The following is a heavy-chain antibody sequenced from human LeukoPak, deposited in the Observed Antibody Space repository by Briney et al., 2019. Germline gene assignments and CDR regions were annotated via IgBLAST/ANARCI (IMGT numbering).Heavy chain of an antibody. J-gene: IGHJ4*02. CDR1: GYTFTSYG. V-gene: IGHV1-18*01. CDR2: ISAYNGNT. CDR3: ARAPSKYCSGGSCDFFDY. Sequence: ASVKVSCTASGYTFTSYGISWVRQAPGQGLEWMGWISAYNGNTNYAQKLQGRVTMTTDTSTSTAYMEPRSLRSDDTAVYYCARAPSKYCSGGSCDFFDYWGQGTLVTVSS. D-gene: IGHD2-15*01.